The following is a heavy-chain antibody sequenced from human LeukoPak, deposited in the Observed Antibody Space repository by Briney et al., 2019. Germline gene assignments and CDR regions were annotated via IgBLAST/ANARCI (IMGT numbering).Heavy chain of an antibody. CDR3: ARHPARGRFLEWGSYYYYGMDV. V-gene: IGHV1-18*01. Sequence: ASVKVSCKASGYSFTSYGISWVRQAPGQGLEWMGWITAYNGNTHFARNLRDRVTMTTDTSANTVYLELRNLRSDDTAMYYCARHPARGRFLEWGSYYYYGMDVWGQGTTVTVSS. CDR2: ITAYNGNT. J-gene: IGHJ6*02. CDR1: GYSFTSYG. D-gene: IGHD3-3*01.